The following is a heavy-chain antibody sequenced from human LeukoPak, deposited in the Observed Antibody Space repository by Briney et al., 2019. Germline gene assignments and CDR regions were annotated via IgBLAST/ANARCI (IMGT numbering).Heavy chain of an antibody. Sequence: GGSLRLSCAASGFTFSDWSMSWIRQAPGKGLEWVSYITTSSSHTNYADSVKGRFTISRDNAKSSLYLQMNSLRAEDTAVYYCARGHYGMDVWGQGTTVTVSS. V-gene: IGHV3-11*06. CDR3: ARGHYGMDV. J-gene: IGHJ6*02. CDR2: ITTSSSHT. CDR1: GFTFSDWS.